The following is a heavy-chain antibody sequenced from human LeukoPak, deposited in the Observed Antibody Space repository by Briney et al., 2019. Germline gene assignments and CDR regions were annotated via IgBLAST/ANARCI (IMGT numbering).Heavy chain of an antibody. CDR3: ARVLFYYDSSGPWFYFYGMDV. Sequence: PSETLSLTCTVSDSSINGYYWTWIRQSPGKGPEWIGYVYYSGSTNYNPSLKNRVTISVDTSKNHFSLRLGSVTAADTAVYYCARVLFYYDSSGPWFYFYGMDVWGQGTTVTVSS. J-gene: IGHJ6*02. CDR1: DSSINGYY. D-gene: IGHD3-22*01. V-gene: IGHV4-59*08. CDR2: VYYSGST.